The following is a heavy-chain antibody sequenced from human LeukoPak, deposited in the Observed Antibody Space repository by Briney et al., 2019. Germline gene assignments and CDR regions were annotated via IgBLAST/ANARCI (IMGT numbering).Heavy chain of an antibody. CDR3: ARGMTKVPTTVGLDV. J-gene: IGHJ6*02. D-gene: IGHD4-17*01. Sequence: GGSLGLSCAASGFTVSSNYMSWVRQPPGKGLEWVSVIYVGGHTHYSNSVKGRFTISRDSSKNTLYLEMNNLRAEDTAVYFCARGMTKVPTTVGLDVWGQGTTVTVSS. CDR1: GFTVSSNY. CDR2: IYVGGHT. V-gene: IGHV3-53*01.